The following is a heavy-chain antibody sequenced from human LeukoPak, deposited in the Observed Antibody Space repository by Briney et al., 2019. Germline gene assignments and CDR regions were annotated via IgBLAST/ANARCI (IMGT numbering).Heavy chain of an antibody. D-gene: IGHD3-10*01. V-gene: IGHV4-59*01. CDR3: ARDFGGLRDY. CDR1: GGSISGYY. J-gene: IGHJ4*02. CDR2: IYYSGST. Sequence: SETLSLTCTVSGGSISGYYWSWIRQPPGKGLEWIGYIYYSGSTNYNPSLKSRVTISVDTSKNQFSLKLSSVTAADTAVYYCARDFGGLRDYWGQGTLVTVSS.